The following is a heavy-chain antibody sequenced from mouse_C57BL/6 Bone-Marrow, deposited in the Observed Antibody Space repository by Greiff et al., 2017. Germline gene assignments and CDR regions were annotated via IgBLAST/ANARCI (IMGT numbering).Heavy chain of an antibody. CDR1: GYTFTNYG. Sequence: EVQLQQSGAELVRPGSSVKMSCKTSGYTFTNYGINWVKQRPGQGLEWIGYIYIGNGYTEYNEKFKGKATLTSYTSSSTAYMQLSSLTSEDSAIYFCATVIYYYCSSYNYYAMDYWGQGNAVTVTA. D-gene: IGHD1-1*01. CDR3: ATVIYYYCSSYNYYAMDY. V-gene: IGHV1-58*01. J-gene: IGHJ4*01. CDR2: IYIGNGYT.